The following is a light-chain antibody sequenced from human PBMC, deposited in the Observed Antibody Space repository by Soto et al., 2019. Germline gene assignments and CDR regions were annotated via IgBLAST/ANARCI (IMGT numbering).Light chain of an antibody. CDR3: CSFAGSYTWV. CDR2: NVS. V-gene: IGLV2-11*01. J-gene: IGLJ3*02. Sequence: QSALTQPRSVSGSPGQSVTISCTGTGSDVGFYDYVSWYQHHPGKAPKVMVFNVSQRPSWVPDRFSGSKSGNTASLTISGLQAEYEAAYYCCSFAGSYTWVFGAGTKLTVL. CDR1: GSDVGFYDY.